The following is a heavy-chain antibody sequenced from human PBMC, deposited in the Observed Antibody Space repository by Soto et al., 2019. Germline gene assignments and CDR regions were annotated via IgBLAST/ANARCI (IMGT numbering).Heavy chain of an antibody. D-gene: IGHD2-15*01. V-gene: IGHV4-31*03. CDR1: GGSISSGGYY. Sequence: PSETLSLTCTVSGGSISSGGYYWSWIRQHPGKGLEWIGYIYYSGSTYYNPSLRSRVTISVDTSKNQFSLKLSSVTAADTAVYYCAREVGIGYCSGGSCGRRRAFDIWGQGTMVTVSS. CDR3: AREVGIGYCSGGSCGRRRAFDI. J-gene: IGHJ3*02. CDR2: IYYSGST.